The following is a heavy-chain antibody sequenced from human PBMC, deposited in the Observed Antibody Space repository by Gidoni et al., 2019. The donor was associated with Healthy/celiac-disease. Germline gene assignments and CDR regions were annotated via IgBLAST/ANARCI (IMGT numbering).Heavy chain of an antibody. CDR1: GGSFSGYY. J-gene: IGHJ3*02. CDR3: ARTSRYCSSASCYIRQNAFDI. V-gene: IGHV4-34*01. CDR2: INHSGST. D-gene: IGHD2-2*02. Sequence: QVQLQQWGAGLLKPSETLSLTCAVYGGSFSGYYWSWLRQPPGKGLEWIGEINHSGSTNYNPSLKSRVTISVDTSKNQFSLKLSSVTAADTAVYYCARTSRYCSSASCYIRQNAFDIWGQGTMVTVSS.